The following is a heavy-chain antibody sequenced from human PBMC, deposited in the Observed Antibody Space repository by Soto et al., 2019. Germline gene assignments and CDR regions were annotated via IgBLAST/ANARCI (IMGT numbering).Heavy chain of an antibody. CDR2: IIPILGIA. Sequence: ASVKVSCKASGGTFSSYTISWVRQAPGQGLEWMGRIIPILGIANYAQKFQGRVTITADKSTSTAYMELSSLRSEDTAVFFYASEIHYSSGWYGDYWGQGTLVTVSS. V-gene: IGHV1-69*02. CDR1: GGTFSSYT. D-gene: IGHD6-19*01. J-gene: IGHJ4*02. CDR3: ASEIHYSSGWYGDY.